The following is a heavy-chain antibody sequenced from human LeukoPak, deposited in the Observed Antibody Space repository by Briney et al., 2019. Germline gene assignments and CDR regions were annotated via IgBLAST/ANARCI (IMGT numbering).Heavy chain of an antibody. V-gene: IGHV4-39*01. J-gene: IGHJ4*02. CDR3: ARLTKGRYFDYIFAF. CDR1: GFSVSDPLSY. CDR2: INFIGRT. Sequence: SETLSLTCTVSGFSVSDPLSYWGWVRQPPGKGLEWIAEINFIGRTSYNSSLNSRVTMSVDTSKNQFSLKMTSLTAADTAVYFCARLTKGRYFDYIFAFWGQGILGTVSS. D-gene: IGHD3-9*01.